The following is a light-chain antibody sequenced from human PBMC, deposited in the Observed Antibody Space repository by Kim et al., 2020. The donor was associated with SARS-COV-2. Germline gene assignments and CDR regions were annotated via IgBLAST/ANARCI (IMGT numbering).Light chain of an antibody. CDR1: QSVSTY. J-gene: IGKJ4*01. CDR3: QQRSSWPLT. V-gene: IGKV3-11*01. CDR2: DAS. Sequence: LSAGEGATLSCGASQSVSTYLAWYQQRAGQAPRVLIYDASNRATGIPARFSGSGSGTDFTLTISSLQPEDFAVYYCQQRSSWPLTFGGGTKVDIK.